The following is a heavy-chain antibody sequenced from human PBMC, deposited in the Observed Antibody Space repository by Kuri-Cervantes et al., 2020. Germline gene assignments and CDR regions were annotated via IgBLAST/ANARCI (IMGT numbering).Heavy chain of an antibody. D-gene: IGHD5-12*01. CDR2: IYHSGST. CDR3: ARESPPQKYSGYDRGGMDV. J-gene: IGHJ6*02. Sequence: SQTLSLTCAVSGGSISSGGYSWSWIRQPPGKGLEWIGYIYHSGSTYYNPSLKSRVTISVDTSKNQFSLKLSSVTAADTAVYYCARESPPQKYSGYDRGGMDVWGQGTTVTVSS. CDR1: GGSISSGGYS. V-gene: IGHV4-30-2*01.